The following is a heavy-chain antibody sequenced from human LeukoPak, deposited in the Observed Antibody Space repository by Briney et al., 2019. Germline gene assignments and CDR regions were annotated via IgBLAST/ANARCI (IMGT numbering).Heavy chain of an antibody. D-gene: IGHD3-22*01. J-gene: IGHJ4*02. V-gene: IGHV3-21*01. CDR3: ARDQGGMLYYDSSGYFDY. CDR2: ISSSSSYI. Sequence: GGSLRLSCAASGFTFSSYSMNWVRQAPGKGLEWVSSISSSSSYIYYADSVKGRFTISRDNAKNSLYLQMNSLRAEDTAVYYCARDQGGMLYYDSSGYFDYWGQGTLVTVSS. CDR1: GFTFSSYS.